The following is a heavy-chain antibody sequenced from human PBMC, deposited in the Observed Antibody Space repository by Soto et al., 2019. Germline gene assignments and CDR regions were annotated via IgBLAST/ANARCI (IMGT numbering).Heavy chain of an antibody. CDR3: ARVGRYLSESTESH. V-gene: IGHV3-21*01. D-gene: IGHD3-10*01. CDR1: GFPFISHT. Sequence: EVQLVESGGGLVKPGESLTLSCVASGFPFISHTMSWIRQAPGKGLEWVSSLSSKSAYIYYTESVRGRFNVSRDNAKSSLFLQMNSLRVEETGVYYCARVGRYLSESTESHWGRGPLVIVSS. J-gene: IGHJ4*02. CDR2: LSSKSAYI.